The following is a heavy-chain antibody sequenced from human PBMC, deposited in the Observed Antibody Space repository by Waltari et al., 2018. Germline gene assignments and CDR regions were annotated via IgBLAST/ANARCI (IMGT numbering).Heavy chain of an antibody. V-gene: IGHV3-74*01. CDR2: INTDGSIT. D-gene: IGHD6-25*01. CDR1: GFPFINYW. J-gene: IGHJ4*02. Sequence: QLVESGGGLVQPGGSLSLPCPASGFPFINYWMHWGRQARGKGLVSVSHINTDGSITNYADSVKGRFTISRDNAKNTLFLQMNSLRAEDTAVYYCVLYSSEFLGDCWGQGTLVTVSS. CDR3: VLYSSEFLGDC.